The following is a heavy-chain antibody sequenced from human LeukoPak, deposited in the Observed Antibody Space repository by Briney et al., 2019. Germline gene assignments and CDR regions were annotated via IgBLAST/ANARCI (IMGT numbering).Heavy chain of an antibody. Sequence: SETLSLTCTVSGGSISSYYWSWIRQPPGKGLEWIGYIYYSGSTNDNPSLKSRVTISVDTSKNQFSLKLSSVTAADTAVYYCARHMGLGYSYGYPYFDYWGQGTLVTVPS. CDR2: IYYSGST. CDR3: ARHMGLGYSYGYPYFDY. CDR1: GGSISSYY. D-gene: IGHD5-18*01. V-gene: IGHV4-59*08. J-gene: IGHJ4*02.